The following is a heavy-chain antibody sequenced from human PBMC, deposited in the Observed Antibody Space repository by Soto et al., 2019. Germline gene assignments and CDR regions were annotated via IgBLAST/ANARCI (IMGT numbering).Heavy chain of an antibody. CDR1: GGSISSSNW. D-gene: IGHD2-2*01. J-gene: IGHJ6*02. V-gene: IGHV4-4*02. Sequence: PSETLSLTCAVSGGSISSSNWWSWVRQPPGKGLEWIGEIYHSGSTNYNPSLKSRVTISVDKSKNQFSLKLSSVTAADTAVYYCARIVVVPAANYYYYYGMDVWGQGTTVTVSS. CDR3: ARIVVVPAANYYYYYGMDV. CDR2: IYHSGST.